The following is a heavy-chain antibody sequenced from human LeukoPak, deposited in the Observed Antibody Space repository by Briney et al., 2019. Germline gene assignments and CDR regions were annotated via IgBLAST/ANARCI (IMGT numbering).Heavy chain of an antibody. V-gene: IGHV3-11*04. CDR3: GRGHWGIHY. CDR1: GFIFSDHY. CDR2: ITKSGTDM. Sequence: PGGSLRLSCGASGFIFSDHYMSWFRQAPGRGLEWISYITKSGTDMEYADSVKGRFTISRDNAKNSLFLQMNSLRAEDTAVYFSGRGHWGIHYWGQGTLVTVSS. D-gene: IGHD7-27*01. J-gene: IGHJ4*02.